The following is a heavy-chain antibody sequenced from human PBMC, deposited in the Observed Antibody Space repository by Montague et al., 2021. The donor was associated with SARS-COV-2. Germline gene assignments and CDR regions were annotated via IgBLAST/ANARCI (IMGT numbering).Heavy chain of an antibody. CDR2: IYYSGST. D-gene: IGHD3-9*01. Sequence: SETLSLTCTVSGGSISSSSYYWCWIRQPPGKGLEWIGSIYYSGSTYYNPSLKSRVTISVDTSKNQFSLKLSSVTAADTAVYYCASEEVHYDILTGDLPAFFGMDVWGQGTTVTVSS. V-gene: IGHV4-39*01. CDR1: GGSISSSSYY. J-gene: IGHJ6*02. CDR3: ASEEVHYDILTGDLPAFFGMDV.